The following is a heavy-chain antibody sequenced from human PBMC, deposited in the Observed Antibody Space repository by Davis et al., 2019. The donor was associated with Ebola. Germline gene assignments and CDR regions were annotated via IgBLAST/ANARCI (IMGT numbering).Heavy chain of an antibody. V-gene: IGHV1-69*13. CDR2: IIPIFDTP. CDR3: ARDFDGGNYYFDY. J-gene: IGHJ4*02. D-gene: IGHD3-9*01. Sequence: SVPVSCKISGGSFSSHPISWVRQAPRQGLEWMGGIIPIFDTPHYAQKFQGRITITADASTSTAYMELSSLRSEDTATYFCARDFDGGNYYFDYWGPGTPVTVSS. CDR1: GGSFSSHP.